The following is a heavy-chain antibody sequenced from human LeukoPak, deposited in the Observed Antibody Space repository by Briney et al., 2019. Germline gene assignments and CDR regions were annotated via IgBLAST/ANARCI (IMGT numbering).Heavy chain of an antibody. CDR1: GLSLSKSH. D-gene: IGHD6-19*01. V-gene: IGHV3-30*04. CDR3: AREAYSSGRAGTFDI. CDR2: IPHDGGNK. Sequence: AGGSLRLSCVGSGLSLSKSHMHWVRQAPGKRLEWVALIPHDGGNKQYGDSAKGRFTVSRENSKNTVDLNMDSLTVDDTAIYYCAREAYSSGRAGTFDIWGQGTMVTASS. J-gene: IGHJ3*02.